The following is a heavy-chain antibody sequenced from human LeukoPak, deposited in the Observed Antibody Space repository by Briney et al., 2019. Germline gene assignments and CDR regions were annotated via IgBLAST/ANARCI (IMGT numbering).Heavy chain of an antibody. V-gene: IGHV1-69*06. CDR2: IIPIFGTA. Sequence: SVKVSCKASGGTFSSYAISWVRQAPGQGLEWMGGIIPIFGTANYAQKYQGRVTITADKSTSTAYMELSSLRSEDTAVYYCARVVPAAYFDYWGQGTLVTVSS. CDR1: GGTFSSYA. J-gene: IGHJ4*02. CDR3: ARVVPAAYFDY. D-gene: IGHD2-2*01.